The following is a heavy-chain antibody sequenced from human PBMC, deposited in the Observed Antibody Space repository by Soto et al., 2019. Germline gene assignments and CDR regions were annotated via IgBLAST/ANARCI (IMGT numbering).Heavy chain of an antibody. CDR1: GFTFSSYG. J-gene: IGHJ4*02. CDR2: ISYDGSNK. V-gene: IGHV3-30*03. CDR3: ARVKTVAAADPEVDD. D-gene: IGHD6-19*01. Sequence: GGSLRLSCAASGFTFSSYGMHWVRQAPGKGLEWVAVISYDGSNKYYADSVKGRFTISRDNSKSTLYLQMNSLRAEDTAVYYCARVKTVAAADPEVDDWGQGTLVTVAS.